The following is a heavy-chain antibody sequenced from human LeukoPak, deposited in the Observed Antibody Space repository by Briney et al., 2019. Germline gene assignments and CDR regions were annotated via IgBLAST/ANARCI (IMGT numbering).Heavy chain of an antibody. CDR2: IYYSGST. D-gene: IGHD2-2*01. Sequence: PSETLSLTCTVSGGSISSYYWSWIRQPPGKGLEWIGYIYYSGSTNYNPSLKSRVTISVDTSKNQFSLKLSSVTAADTAVYYCARTPNRYCSSTSCYAGYYYMDVWGKGTTVTVS. V-gene: IGHV4-59*08. CDR1: GGSISSYY. CDR3: ARTPNRYCSSTSCYAGYYYMDV. J-gene: IGHJ6*03.